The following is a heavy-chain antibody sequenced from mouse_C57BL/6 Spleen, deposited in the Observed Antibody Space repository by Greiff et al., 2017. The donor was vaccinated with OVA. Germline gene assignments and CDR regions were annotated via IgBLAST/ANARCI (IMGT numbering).Heavy chain of an antibody. CDR2: IDPSDSYT. CDR1: GYTFTSYW. V-gene: IGHV1-50*01. Sequence: QVQLKQPGAELVKPGASVKLSCKASGYTFTSYWMQWVKQRPGQGLEWIGEIDPSDSYTNYNQKFKGKATLTVDTSSSTAYMQLSSLTSEDSAVYYCARSEGTAEDYWGQGTTLTVSS. CDR3: ARSEGTAEDY. D-gene: IGHD1-2*01. J-gene: IGHJ2*01.